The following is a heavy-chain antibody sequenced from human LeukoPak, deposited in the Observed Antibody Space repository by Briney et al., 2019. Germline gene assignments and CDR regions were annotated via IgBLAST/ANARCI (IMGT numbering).Heavy chain of an antibody. Sequence: PGGSLRLSCAASGFTFSSYAMHWVRQAPGKGLEYVSAISSNGGSTYYANSVKGRFTISRGNSKNTLYLQMGSLRAEDMAVYYCARDLGQLAYFDYWGQGTLVTVSS. D-gene: IGHD6-13*01. V-gene: IGHV3-64*01. J-gene: IGHJ4*02. CDR3: ARDLGQLAYFDY. CDR2: ISSNGGST. CDR1: GFTFSSYA.